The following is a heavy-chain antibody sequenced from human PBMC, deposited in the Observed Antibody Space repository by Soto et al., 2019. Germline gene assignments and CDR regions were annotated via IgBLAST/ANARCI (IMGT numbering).Heavy chain of an antibody. J-gene: IGHJ4*02. CDR3: AKASIVGAIDY. D-gene: IGHD1-26*01. CDR1: GYKFTNYG. V-gene: IGHV5-51*07. Sequence: GESLRISCKGAGYKFTNYGSGWVHQMPGKGLEWMGFIYPSDSDTRYSPSFQGQVTISADKSISTAYLQWSSLKASDTAMYYCAKASIVGAIDYWGQGTLVTVSS. CDR2: IYPSDSDT.